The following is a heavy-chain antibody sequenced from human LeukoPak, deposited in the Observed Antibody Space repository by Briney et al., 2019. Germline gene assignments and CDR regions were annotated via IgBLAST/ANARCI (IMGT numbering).Heavy chain of an antibody. D-gene: IGHD3-10*01. CDR2: ISSSSSYI. CDR3: ARDTSLWFGEFDP. Sequence: GGSLRLSCAASGFTFSSYSMNWVRQAPGKGREWVSSISSSSSYIYYADSVKGRFTISRDNAKNSLYLQMNSLRAEDTAVYYCARDTSLWFGEFDPWGQGTLVTVSS. V-gene: IGHV3-21*01. J-gene: IGHJ5*02. CDR1: GFTFSSYS.